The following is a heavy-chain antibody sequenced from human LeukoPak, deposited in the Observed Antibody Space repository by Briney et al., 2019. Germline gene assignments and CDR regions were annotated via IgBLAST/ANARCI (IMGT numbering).Heavy chain of an antibody. CDR1: GFTFSSYA. V-gene: IGHV3-30*04. Sequence: PGRSLRLSCAASGFTFSSYAMHWVRQAPGKGLEWVAVISYDGSNKYYADSVKGRFTISRDNSKNTLYLQMNSLRAEDTAVYYCARDVHYDSSGYYGGVDYWGQGTLVTVSS. D-gene: IGHD3-22*01. J-gene: IGHJ4*02. CDR3: ARDVHYDSSGYYGGVDY. CDR2: ISYDGSNK.